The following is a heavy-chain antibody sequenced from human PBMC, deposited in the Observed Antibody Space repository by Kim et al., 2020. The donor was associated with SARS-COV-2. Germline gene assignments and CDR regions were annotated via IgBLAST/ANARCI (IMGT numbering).Heavy chain of an antibody. Sequence: GGSLRLSCAASGFTFSDYYMSWIRQAPGKGLEWVSYISSSSSYTNYADSVKGRFTISRDNAKNSLYLQMNSLRAEDTAVYYCARVGYDYVWGSYRDYSYYGMDVWGQGTTVTVSS. D-gene: IGHD3-16*02. V-gene: IGHV3-11*05. CDR1: GFTFSDYY. J-gene: IGHJ6*02. CDR3: ARVGYDYVWGSYRDYSYYGMDV. CDR2: ISSSSSYT.